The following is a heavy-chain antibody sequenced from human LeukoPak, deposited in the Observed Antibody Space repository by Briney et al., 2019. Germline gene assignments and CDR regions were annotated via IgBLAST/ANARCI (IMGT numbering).Heavy chain of an antibody. D-gene: IGHD5-18*01. CDR3: AREGYSYGPDY. V-gene: IGHV3-11*04. Sequence: SLSLTCAVYGGSFSGYYWSWIRQAPGKGLEWVSYISSSGNTIYHADSVKGRFTISRDNAKNSLFLHMNSLRAEDTAVYYCAREGYSYGPDYWGQGTLVTVSS. J-gene: IGHJ4*02. CDR1: GGSFSGYY. CDR2: ISSSGNTI.